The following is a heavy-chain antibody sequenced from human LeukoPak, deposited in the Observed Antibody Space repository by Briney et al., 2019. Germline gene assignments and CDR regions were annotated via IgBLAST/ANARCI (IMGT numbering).Heavy chain of an antibody. J-gene: IGHJ5*02. V-gene: IGHV3-9*01. D-gene: IGHD3-10*01. CDR2: ISWISGSI. CDR1: GFTFDDYA. CDR3: AKARNTYGSGSYYSRWFDP. Sequence: GGSLRLSCAASGFTFDDYAMHWVRQAPGKGLEWVSGISWISGSIGYADSVKGRFTISRDNSKNTLYLQMNSLRAEDTAVYYCAKARNTYGSGSYYSRWFDPWGQGTLVTVSS.